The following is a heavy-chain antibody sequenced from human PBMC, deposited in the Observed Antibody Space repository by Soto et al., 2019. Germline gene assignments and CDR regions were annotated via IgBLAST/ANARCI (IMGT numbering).Heavy chain of an antibody. D-gene: IGHD5-18*01. CDR3: ARVPVDTAVVCDY. Sequence: SETLSLTCPVSGGSVRRGSYYWSWIRQPPGKGLEWIGYIYYSGSTNYNPSLKSRVTISVDTSKNQFSLKLSSVTAADTAVYYCARVPVDTAVVCDYWGKGSLVSVSS. CDR1: GGSVRRGSYY. J-gene: IGHJ4*02. CDR2: IYYSGST. V-gene: IGHV4-61*01.